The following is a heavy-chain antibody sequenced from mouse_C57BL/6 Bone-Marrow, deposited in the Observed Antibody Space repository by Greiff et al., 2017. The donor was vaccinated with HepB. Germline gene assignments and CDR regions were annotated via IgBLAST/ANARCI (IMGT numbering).Heavy chain of an antibody. J-gene: IGHJ4*01. D-gene: IGHD2-3*01. CDR1: GYTFTSYW. Sequence: VQLQQSGAELVRPGSSVKLSCKASGYTFTSYWMDWVKQRPGQGLEWIGNIYPSDSETHYNQKFKDKATLTVDKSSSTAYMQLSSLTSEDSAVYYGATGMGDHYYAMDYWGQGTSVTVSS. V-gene: IGHV1-61*01. CDR2: IYPSDSET. CDR3: ATGMGDHYYAMDY.